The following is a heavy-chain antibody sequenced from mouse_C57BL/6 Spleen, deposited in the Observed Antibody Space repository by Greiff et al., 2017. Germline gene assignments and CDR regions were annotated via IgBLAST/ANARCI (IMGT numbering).Heavy chain of an antibody. CDR2: FYPGSGSI. Sequence: VQLQQPGAELVKPGASVKLSCKASGYTFTEYTIHWVKQRSGQGLEWIGWFYPGSGSIKYNEKFKDKATLPADKSSSTVYMELSRLTSEDSAVXFCAGHGHYYDSSYDARDYWGQGTSVTVSS. J-gene: IGHJ4*01. CDR3: AGHGHYYDSSYDARDY. D-gene: IGHD1-1*01. CDR1: GYTFTEYT. V-gene: IGHV1-62-2*01.